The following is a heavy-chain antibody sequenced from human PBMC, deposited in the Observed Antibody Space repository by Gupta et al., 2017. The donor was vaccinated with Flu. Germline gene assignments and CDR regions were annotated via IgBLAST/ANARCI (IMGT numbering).Heavy chain of an antibody. D-gene: IGHD3-10*01. CDR1: GGPITSHY. CDR2: INNSGNT. J-gene: IGHJ6*03. CDR3: ARDLYGSGTYMDV. V-gene: IGHV4-59*11. Sequence: QVLLQASGPGLVKPSDTLSLTCQVPGGPITSHYWSGSRQPPGKGLEWMGYINNSGNTDYNPSLKSRVTIALDTSKNQFSLKLNSVTAADTAVYYCARDLYGSGTYMDVWGKGTTVTVSS.